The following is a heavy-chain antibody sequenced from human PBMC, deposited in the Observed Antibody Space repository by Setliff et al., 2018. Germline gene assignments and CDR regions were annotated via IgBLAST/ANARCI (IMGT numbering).Heavy chain of an antibody. CDR2: INPRAGTT. J-gene: IGHJ4*02. CDR3: ARTPPNRGLSNGWYVDY. D-gene: IGHD6-19*01. Sequence: ASVKVSCKASGYTFTNYYINWVRQAPGQGLEWMGIINPRAGTTSYAQKLQGRVTMTRDTSTTTAYMDLRGLRSDDTAVYYCARTPPNRGLSNGWYVDYWGQGALVTVSS. CDR1: GYTFTNYY. V-gene: IGHV1-46*04.